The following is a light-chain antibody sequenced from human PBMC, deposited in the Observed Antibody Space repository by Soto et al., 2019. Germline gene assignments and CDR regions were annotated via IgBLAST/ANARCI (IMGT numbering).Light chain of an antibody. CDR2: DNT. CDR3: QSYDRSLSGSRV. Sequence: QSVLTQPPSVSGAPGQRVTIACTGSSSNIGAGYDVHWYQQLPGTAPKLLIYDNTNRPSGVPDRFSGSKSGTSASLAITGLQAGDEADYYCQSYDRSLSGSRVFGTGTKVTVL. J-gene: IGLJ1*01. V-gene: IGLV1-40*01. CDR1: SSNIGAGYD.